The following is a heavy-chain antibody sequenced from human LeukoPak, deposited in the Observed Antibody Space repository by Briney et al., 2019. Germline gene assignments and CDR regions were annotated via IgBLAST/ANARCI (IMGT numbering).Heavy chain of an antibody. Sequence: GGSLRLSCAASGFTFSSYAMNWVRQAPGKGLEWVSAISGSGGSTYSADSVKGRFTISRDNSKNTLYLQMNSLRVEDTAVYFCAKCLLLRSDDYAPFDYWGQGTLVTVST. D-gene: IGHD4-17*01. V-gene: IGHV3-23*01. CDR3: AKCLLLRSDDYAPFDY. CDR1: GFTFSSYA. J-gene: IGHJ4*02. CDR2: ISGSGGST.